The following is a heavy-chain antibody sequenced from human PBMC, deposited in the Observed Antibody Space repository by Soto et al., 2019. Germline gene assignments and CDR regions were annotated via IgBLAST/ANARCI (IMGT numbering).Heavy chain of an antibody. CDR3: ARGGYYDSSGSRNYHYYGMNV. CDR2: ISGYNGDT. Sequence: ASVKVSCKASGYTFSRYGISWVRQAPGQGLEWMGWISGYNGDTKYAQKVQGRVYMTTDTSTKTAYMELRSLRSDDTAMYYCARGGYYDSSGSRNYHYYGMNVWGQGTTVTVSS. CDR1: GYTFSRYG. V-gene: IGHV1-18*01. D-gene: IGHD3-22*01. J-gene: IGHJ6*02.